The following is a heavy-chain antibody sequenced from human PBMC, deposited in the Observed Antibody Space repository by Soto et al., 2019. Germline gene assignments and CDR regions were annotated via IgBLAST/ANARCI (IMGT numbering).Heavy chain of an antibody. J-gene: IGHJ6*03. V-gene: IGHV1-18*01. D-gene: IGHD3-3*01. CDR2: INPYNGNT. Sequence: QVHLVQSGGEVKKPGASVKVSCEASGYTFIHYGITWVRQAPGQGLEWMGWINPYNGNTDYAQKLQGRVTMTTDTSTTTDYMELRSLRSDDTAVYYCARGLGDYDFWSAQSPPYYMDVWGKGTTVTVSS. CDR3: ARGLGDYDFWSAQSPPYYMDV. CDR1: GYTFIHYG.